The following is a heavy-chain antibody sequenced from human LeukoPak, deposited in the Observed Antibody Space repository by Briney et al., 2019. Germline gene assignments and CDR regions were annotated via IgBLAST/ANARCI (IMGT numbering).Heavy chain of an antibody. CDR3: ARGGPITMVRGVTITPDY. J-gene: IGHJ4*02. V-gene: IGHV1-2*02. Sequence: ASVKVSCKASGYTFTGYYMHWVRQAPGQGLEWMGWINPNSGGTNYAQKFQGRVTMTRDTSISTAYMELSRLRSDDTAVYYCARGGPITMVRGVTITPDYWGQGTLVTVSS. D-gene: IGHD3-10*01. CDR2: INPNSGGT. CDR1: GYTFTGYY.